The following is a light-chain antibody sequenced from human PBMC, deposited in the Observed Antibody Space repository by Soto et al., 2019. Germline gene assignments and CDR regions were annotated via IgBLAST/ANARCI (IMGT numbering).Light chain of an antibody. CDR2: GAS. V-gene: IGKV3-15*01. Sequence: EIVMTQSPATLSVSPGERATLSCRASQSVRSNLAWFQQKPGQAPRLPISGASTRATGIPARFSGTGSGTEFTLTISSLQSEDFAVYYCQQYNNWPRTFGQGTKVDIK. CDR1: QSVRSN. J-gene: IGKJ1*01. CDR3: QQYNNWPRT.